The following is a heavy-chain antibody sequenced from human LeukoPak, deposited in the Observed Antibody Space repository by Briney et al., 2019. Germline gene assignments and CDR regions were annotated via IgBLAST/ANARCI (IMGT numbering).Heavy chain of an antibody. D-gene: IGHD3-10*01. CDR1: GFTFSSYS. Sequence: PGGSLRLPCAASGFTFSSYSMNWVRQAPGKGLEWVSSISSSSSYIYYADSVKGRFTISRDNAKNSLYLQMNSLRAEDTAVYYCARDLDGMGRAFDYWGQGTLVTVSS. CDR2: ISSSSSYI. J-gene: IGHJ4*02. V-gene: IGHV3-21*01. CDR3: ARDLDGMGRAFDY.